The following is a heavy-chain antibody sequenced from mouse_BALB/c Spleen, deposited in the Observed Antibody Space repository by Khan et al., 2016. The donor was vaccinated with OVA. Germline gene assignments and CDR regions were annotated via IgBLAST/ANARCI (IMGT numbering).Heavy chain of an antibody. CDR3: ARGASYWYFDV. V-gene: IGHV9-1*02. CDR2: INTYTGEP. CDR1: GYTFTNYG. J-gene: IGHJ1*01. Sequence: QIQLVQSGPELKKPGETVKISCKASGYTFTNYGMYWVKQAPGKGLKWMGWINTYTGEPTYTDDFKGRFVFSLETSASTAYLQINNLKNEDMATYFCARGASYWYFDVWGAGTTVTVSS.